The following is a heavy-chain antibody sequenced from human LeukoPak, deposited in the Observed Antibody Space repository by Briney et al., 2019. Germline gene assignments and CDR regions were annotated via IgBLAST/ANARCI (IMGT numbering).Heavy chain of an antibody. V-gene: IGHV3-9*03. CDR2: ISWNSGSI. J-gene: IGHJ4*02. CDR1: GFTFDDYA. CDR3: AKDMRRFPGVGSFDY. D-gene: IGHD1-14*01. Sequence: GRSLRLSCAASGFTFDDYAMHWVRQAPGKGLEWVSGISWNSGSIGYADSVKGRFTISRDNAKNSLYLQMNSLSAEDMALYYCAKDMRRFPGVGSFDYWGQGTLVTVSS.